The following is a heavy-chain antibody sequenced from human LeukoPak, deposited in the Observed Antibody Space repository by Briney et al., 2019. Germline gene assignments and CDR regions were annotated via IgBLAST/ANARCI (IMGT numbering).Heavy chain of an antibody. D-gene: IGHD5-12*01. CDR2: ISYDGSNK. CDR1: GFTFSSYG. CDR3: AKTRMRDIVATILDY. V-gene: IGHV3-30*18. Sequence: GGSLRLSCAASGFTFSSYGMHWVRQAPGKGLEWVAVISYDGSNKYYADSVKGRFTISRDNSKNTLYLQMNSLRAEDTAVYYCAKTRMRDIVATILDYWGQGTLVTVSS. J-gene: IGHJ4*02.